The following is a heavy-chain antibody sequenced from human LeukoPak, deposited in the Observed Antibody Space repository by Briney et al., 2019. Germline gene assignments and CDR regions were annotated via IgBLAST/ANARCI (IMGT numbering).Heavy chain of an antibody. CDR2: IYPGDSET. CDR3: AKFLSTGSTYWFDT. D-gene: IGHD1-1*01. J-gene: IGHJ5*02. Sequence: GESLKISCKASGSRFTTYWIGWVRQLPGKGLEWMGFIYPGDSETRYSPSFQGQVTISADKSITTAFLQWSSLKASDTAMYHCAKFLSTGSTYWFDTWGQGTLVTVSS. CDR1: GSRFTTYW. V-gene: IGHV5-51*01.